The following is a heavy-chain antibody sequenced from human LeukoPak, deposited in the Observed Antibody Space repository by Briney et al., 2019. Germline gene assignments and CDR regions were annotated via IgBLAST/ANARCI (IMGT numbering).Heavy chain of an antibody. CDR3: AREKVTTLFDAFDI. J-gene: IGHJ3*02. Sequence: PSETLSLTCTVSGVSISSYYWSWIRQPPGKGLEWIGYIYYSGSTNYNPSLKSRVTISVDTSKNQFSLKLSSVTAADTAVYYCAREKVTTLFDAFDIWGQGTMVTVSS. D-gene: IGHD4-17*01. CDR1: GVSISSYY. CDR2: IYYSGST. V-gene: IGHV4-59*01.